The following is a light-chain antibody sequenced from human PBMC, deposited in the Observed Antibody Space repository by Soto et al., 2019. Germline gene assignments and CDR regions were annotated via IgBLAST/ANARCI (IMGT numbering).Light chain of an antibody. CDR3: QQRINWPLT. CDR1: QSVTTF. Sequence: EIVLTQSPVTLSLSPGERATLSCRASQSVTTFLAWYQQKPGQAPRLLIYDASKRATGIPARFSGSGSGTDFTLPISSLEPEDFAVYYCQQRINWPLTFGGGTKVEIK. V-gene: IGKV3-11*01. CDR2: DAS. J-gene: IGKJ4*01.